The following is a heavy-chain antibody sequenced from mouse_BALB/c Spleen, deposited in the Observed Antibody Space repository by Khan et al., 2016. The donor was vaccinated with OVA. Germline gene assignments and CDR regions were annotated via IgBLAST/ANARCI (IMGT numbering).Heavy chain of an antibody. CDR3: ARRYYYGHWYFDV. CDR2: ISYSGST. V-gene: IGHV3-2*02. Sequence: VQLQQSGPGLVKPSQSLSLTCTVTGYSITTDYAWNWTRQFPGNKLEWMGYISYSGSTSYHPSLKSRFSIIRDTSKNQFFLQLNSVTTEDTATYFCARRYYYGHWYFDVWGAGTTVTVSS. CDR1: GYSITTDYA. D-gene: IGHD1-1*01. J-gene: IGHJ1*01.